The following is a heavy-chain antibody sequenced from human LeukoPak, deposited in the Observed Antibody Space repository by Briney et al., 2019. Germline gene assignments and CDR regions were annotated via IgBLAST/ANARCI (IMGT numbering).Heavy chain of an antibody. J-gene: IGHJ4*02. Sequence: RPGGSLRLSCAASGFTVSSNYMSWVRQAPGKGLEWVPVIYSGGSTYYADSVKGRFTISRDNSKNTLYLQMNSLRAEDTAVYYCARGSSSSWYVYDYWGQGTLVTVSS. D-gene: IGHD6-13*01. V-gene: IGHV3-66*01. CDR2: IYSGGST. CDR1: GFTVSSNY. CDR3: ARGSSSSWYVYDY.